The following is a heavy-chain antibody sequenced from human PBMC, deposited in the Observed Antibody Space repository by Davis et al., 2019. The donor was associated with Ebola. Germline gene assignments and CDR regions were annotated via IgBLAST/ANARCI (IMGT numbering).Heavy chain of an antibody. CDR2: IDPSDSYT. CDR3: ARARRYCSGGSCYPRDAFDI. V-gene: IGHV5-10-1*01. CDR1: GYSFTSYW. J-gene: IGHJ3*02. Sequence: GESLKISCKASGYSFTSYWITWVRQMPGKGLEWMGRIDPSDSYTNYSPSFQGHVNISADKSISTAYLQWSSLKASDTAMYYCARARRYCSGGSCYPRDAFDIWGQGTMVTVSS. D-gene: IGHD2-15*01.